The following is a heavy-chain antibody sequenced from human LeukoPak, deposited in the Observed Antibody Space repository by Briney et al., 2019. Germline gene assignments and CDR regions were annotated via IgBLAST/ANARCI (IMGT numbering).Heavy chain of an antibody. D-gene: IGHD3-10*01. CDR3: ARLNIGSGSYSPDY. J-gene: IGHJ4*02. CDR1: GYTFTSYG. Sequence: ASVNVSCKASGYTFTSYGISWVRQAPGQGLEWMGWISAYNGNTNYAQKLQGRVTMTTDTSTSTAYMELRSLRSDDTAVYYCARLNIGSGSYSPDYWGQGTLVTVSS. V-gene: IGHV1-18*01. CDR2: ISAYNGNT.